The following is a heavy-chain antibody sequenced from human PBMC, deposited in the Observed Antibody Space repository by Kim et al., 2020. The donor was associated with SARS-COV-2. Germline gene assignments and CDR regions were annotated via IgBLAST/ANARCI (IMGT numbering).Heavy chain of an antibody. J-gene: IGHJ4*02. CDR1: GYSFTSYW. Sequence: GESLKISCKGSGYSFTSYWIGWVRQMPGKGLEWMGIIYPGDSDTRYSPSFQGQVTISADKSISTAYLQWSSLKASDTAMYYCARVRVPTMVRGVIISEYHYWGQGTLVTVSS. V-gene: IGHV5-51*01. CDR2: IYPGDSDT. D-gene: IGHD3-10*01. CDR3: ARVRVPTMVRGVIISEYHY.